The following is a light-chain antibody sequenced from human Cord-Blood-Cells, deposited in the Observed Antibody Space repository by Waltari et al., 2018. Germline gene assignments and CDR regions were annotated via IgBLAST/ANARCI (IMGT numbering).Light chain of an antibody. Sequence: HSALTQPPSASGSPGQSVNFPCTGTSSDVGGYTSVSWYQQHPGKAPKLMIYAVSKRPAGVPDRFSGAKSGNTASLAVSGLQAEDEADYYCSSYAGSNNLYVFGTGTKVTVL. CDR2: AVS. CDR3: SSYAGSNNLYV. V-gene: IGLV2-8*01. J-gene: IGLJ1*01. CDR1: SSDVGGYTS.